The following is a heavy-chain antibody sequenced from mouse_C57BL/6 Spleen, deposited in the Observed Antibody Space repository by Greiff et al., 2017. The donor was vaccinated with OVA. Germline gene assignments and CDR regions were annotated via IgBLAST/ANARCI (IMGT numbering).Heavy chain of an antibody. CDR1: GYTFTSYW. CDR2: IYPGSGST. D-gene: IGHD1-1*01. Sequence: QVQLKQPGAELVKPGASVKMSCKASGYTFTSYWITWVKQRPGQGLEWIGDIYPGSGSTNYNEKFKSKATLTVDTSSSTAYMQLSSLTSEDSAVYYCARHYYGSSYDAMDYWGQGTSVTVSS. V-gene: IGHV1-55*01. J-gene: IGHJ4*01. CDR3: ARHYYGSSYDAMDY.